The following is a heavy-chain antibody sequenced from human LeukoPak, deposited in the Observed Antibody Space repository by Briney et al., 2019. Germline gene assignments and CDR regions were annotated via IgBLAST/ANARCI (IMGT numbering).Heavy chain of an antibody. CDR1: GYTFTSYD. J-gene: IGHJ4*02. V-gene: IGHV1-8*03. Sequence: GASVKVSCKASGYTFTSYDINWVRQATGQGLEWMGWMNPNSGNTGYAQKFQGRVTITRNTSISTAYMELSSLRSEDTAVYYCAKTYYYDSSGYYFDYWGQGTLVTVSS. CDR3: AKTYYYDSSGYYFDY. CDR2: MNPNSGNT. D-gene: IGHD3-22*01.